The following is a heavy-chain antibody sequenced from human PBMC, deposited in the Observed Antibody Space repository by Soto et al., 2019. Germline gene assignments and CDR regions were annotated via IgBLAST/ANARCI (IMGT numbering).Heavy chain of an antibody. Sequence: QVQLVQSGAEVKKPGASVKVSCKASGYTFTSYYMHWVRQAPGQGLEWMGIINPRGGSTSYAQKFHGRVTMTRDTSKSTVYIELSSLRSEDTRVYYGERDAAYCRADCYSPDYYFDYWGEETLVNVST. CDR2: INPRGGST. CDR1: GYTFTSYY. CDR3: ERDAAYCRADCYSPDYYFDY. V-gene: IGHV1-46*01. D-gene: IGHD2-21*02. J-gene: IGHJ4*02.